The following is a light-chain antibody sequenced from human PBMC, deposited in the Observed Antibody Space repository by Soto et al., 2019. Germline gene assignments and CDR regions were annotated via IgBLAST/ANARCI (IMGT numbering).Light chain of an antibody. Sequence: ILMTQSPCSLSAFVGDRVTITCGASQDIGNFLARYQQKPGKVPKLLIYAASTLQSGVPSRFIGSGSGTDLTLTISSLQPEDVATYYCQKCKVAPFTFGGGTKADIK. CDR3: QKCKVAPFT. CDR2: AAS. J-gene: IGKJ4*01. CDR1: QDIGNF. V-gene: IGKV1-27*01.